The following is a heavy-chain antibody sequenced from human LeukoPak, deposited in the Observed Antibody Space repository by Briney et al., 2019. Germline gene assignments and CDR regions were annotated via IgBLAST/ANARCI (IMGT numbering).Heavy chain of an antibody. CDR1: GFSVSSNF. J-gene: IGHJ6*04. CDR3: ARDGYGNNYMDV. D-gene: IGHD1/OR15-1a*01. V-gene: IGHV3-53*01. CDR2: IYSGGTT. Sequence: GGSLRLSCAASGFSVSSNFMSWVRQAPGKGLEWVSVIYSGGTTYYADSVKGRFTISRDNSKNTLSLQMNNLRAEDTAVYYCARDGYGNNYMDVWGRGTTVTVSS.